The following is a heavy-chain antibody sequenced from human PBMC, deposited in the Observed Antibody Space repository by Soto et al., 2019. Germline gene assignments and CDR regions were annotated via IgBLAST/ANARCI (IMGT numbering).Heavy chain of an antibody. D-gene: IGHD2-21*02. Sequence: GGSLSLSCAASGFIFSNYVMHWVRQAPGKGLEWVAVISYDGNSKHYADSVKGRFTISRDNSKSTLYAQMNSLRAEDTAVYYCARSYCGDDCALDHWGQGTLVTVSS. V-gene: IGHV3-30-3*01. J-gene: IGHJ4*02. CDR3: ARSYCGDDCALDH. CDR2: ISYDGNSK. CDR1: GFIFSNYV.